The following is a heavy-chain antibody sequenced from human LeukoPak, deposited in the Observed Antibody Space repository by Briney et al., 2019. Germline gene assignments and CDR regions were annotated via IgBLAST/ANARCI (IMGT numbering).Heavy chain of an antibody. V-gene: IGHV1-69*06. J-gene: IGHJ4*02. CDR2: IIPIFGTA. CDR3: ARAGWLQYYYFDY. CDR1: GDTFSNYA. Sequence: SVKVSCTASGDTFSNYAISWVRQAPGQGLEWMGGIIPIFGTAKYAQKFQGRVTITADTSTSTAYMELSSLRSEDTAVYYCARAGWLQYYYFDYWGQGTLVTVSS. D-gene: IGHD5-24*01.